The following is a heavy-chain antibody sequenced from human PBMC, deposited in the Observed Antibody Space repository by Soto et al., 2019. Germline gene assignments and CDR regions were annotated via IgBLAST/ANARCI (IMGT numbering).Heavy chain of an antibody. Sequence: QVQLVKSGAEVKKPGSSVKVSCKASGGTFSSYAISWVRQAPGQGLEWMGGIIPIFGTANYAQKFQGRVTITADDSTSTAYMELSSLRSEDTAVYYCAIYYDSSGYYYVPDTFDYWGQGTLVTVSS. CDR1: GGTFSSYA. CDR2: IIPIFGTA. V-gene: IGHV1-69*12. CDR3: AIYYDSSGYYYVPDTFDY. J-gene: IGHJ4*02. D-gene: IGHD3-22*01.